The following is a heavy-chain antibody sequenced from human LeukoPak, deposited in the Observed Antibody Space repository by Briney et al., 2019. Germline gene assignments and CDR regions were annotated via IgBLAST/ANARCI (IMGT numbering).Heavy chain of an antibody. J-gene: IGHJ3*02. D-gene: IGHD3-10*01. Sequence: SETLSLTCTVSGDSISSSGYYWGWIRQPPGKGLEWIGSIYYSGSTYHNPSLKSRVTISVDTSKKQFSLKLRSVTAADTAVYYCARHYPVRGVLYDAFDIWGQGTMVTVSS. CDR3: ARHYPVRGVLYDAFDI. CDR2: IYYSGST. V-gene: IGHV4-39*01. CDR1: GDSISSSGYY.